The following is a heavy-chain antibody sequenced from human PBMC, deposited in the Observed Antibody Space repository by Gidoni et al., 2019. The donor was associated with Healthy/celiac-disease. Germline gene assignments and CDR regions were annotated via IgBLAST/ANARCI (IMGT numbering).Heavy chain of an antibody. J-gene: IGHJ4*02. CDR1: GFTLSSYW. CDR3: ARGIGGDY. CDR2: FNSDGSST. V-gene: IGHV3-74*01. Sequence: EVHLVEYGGGLVQPGGSLRLSCAASGFTLSSYWMHWVRQAPGKGLVWVSRFNSDGSSTSYADSVKVRFTTSRDNAKNTLYLQMNSLRAEDTAVYYCARGIGGDYWGQGTLVTVSS.